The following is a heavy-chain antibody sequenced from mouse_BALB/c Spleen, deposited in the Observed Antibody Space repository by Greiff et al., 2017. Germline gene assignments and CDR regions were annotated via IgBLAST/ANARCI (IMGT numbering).Heavy chain of an antibody. D-gene: IGHD2-4*01. J-gene: IGHJ3*01. CDR2: ISSGSSTI. Sequence: DVHLVESGGGLVQPGGSRKLSCAASGFTFSSFGMHWVRQAPEKGLEWVAYISSGSSTIYFADTVKGRFTISRDNPKNTLFLQMTSLRSEDTAMYYCAKTYDYDEGFAYWGQGTLVTVSA. V-gene: IGHV5-17*02. CDR3: AKTYDYDEGFAY. CDR1: GFTFSSFG.